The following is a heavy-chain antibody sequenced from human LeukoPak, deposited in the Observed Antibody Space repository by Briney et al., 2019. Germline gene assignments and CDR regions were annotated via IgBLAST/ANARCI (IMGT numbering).Heavy chain of an antibody. V-gene: IGHV5-51*01. CDR3: ASSYCGGDCYPNKYYFDY. Sequence: GESLKISCKGSGYSFTSYWIGWVRQMPGKGLEWMGIIYPGDSDTRYSPSFQGQVTISADKSISTAYLQWSSLKASDTAMYYCASSYCGGDCYPNKYYFDYWGQGTLVTVPS. J-gene: IGHJ4*02. D-gene: IGHD2-21*02. CDR1: GYSFTSYW. CDR2: IYPGDSDT.